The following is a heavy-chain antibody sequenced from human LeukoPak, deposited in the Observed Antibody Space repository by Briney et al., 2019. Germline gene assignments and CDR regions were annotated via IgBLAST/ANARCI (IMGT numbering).Heavy chain of an antibody. Sequence: GGSLRLSCVGSAFTFSEYSMSWIRQAPGRELEWISSTTESGGTEYYADSVKGRFTISRDNSKSSLYLQMNSLRAEDTAVYYCARVIGYCSGGSCHIFYLDYWGQGTLVTVSS. CDR3: ARVIGYCSGGSCHIFYLDY. J-gene: IGHJ4*02. CDR2: TTESGGTE. V-gene: IGHV3-11*04. D-gene: IGHD2-15*01. CDR1: AFTFSEYS.